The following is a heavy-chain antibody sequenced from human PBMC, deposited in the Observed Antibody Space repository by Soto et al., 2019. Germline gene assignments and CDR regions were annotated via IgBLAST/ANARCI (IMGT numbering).Heavy chain of an antibody. CDR3: ARGGIAAAGDYFDY. CDR1: GYTFTSYD. Sequence: ASVKVSCKASGYTFTSYDINWVRQATGQGLEWMGRINPSGGSTSYAQKFQGRVTMTRDTSTSTVYMELSSLRSEDTAVYYCARGGIAAAGDYFDYWGQGTLVTVSS. D-gene: IGHD6-13*01. CDR2: INPSGGST. V-gene: IGHV1-46*03. J-gene: IGHJ4*02.